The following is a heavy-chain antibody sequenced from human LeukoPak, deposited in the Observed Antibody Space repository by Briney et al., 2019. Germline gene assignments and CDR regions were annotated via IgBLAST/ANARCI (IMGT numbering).Heavy chain of an antibody. J-gene: IGHJ3*02. CDR3: ARDGDEGYCSSTSCWDDAFDI. D-gene: IGHD2-2*01. CDR1: GYTFTSYY. Sequence: ASVKVSCKASGYTFTSYYMHWVRQAPGQGLEWMGIINPSGGSTSYAQKFQGRVTMTRDTSTSTVYMELSSLRSEDTAVYYCARDGDEGYCSSTSCWDDAFDIWGQGTMVTVSS. CDR2: INPSGGST. V-gene: IGHV1-46*01.